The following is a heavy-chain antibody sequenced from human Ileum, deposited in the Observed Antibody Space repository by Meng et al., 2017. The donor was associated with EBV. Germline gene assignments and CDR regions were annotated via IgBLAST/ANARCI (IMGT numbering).Heavy chain of an antibody. D-gene: IGHD5-24*01. J-gene: IGHJ4*02. CDR2: MNPKTGTA. CDR1: GYTFTNYD. CDR3: VRTLERGDY. V-gene: IGHV1-8*01. Sequence: QVQLVGFGGGGKKPGGSVKVSCKASGYTFTNYDISWVRQATGQGLEWMGWMNPKTGTAHYAQKFQGRVSMTRDTSITTAYMELSSLTSEDTAVYYCVRTLERGDYWGQGTLVTVSS.